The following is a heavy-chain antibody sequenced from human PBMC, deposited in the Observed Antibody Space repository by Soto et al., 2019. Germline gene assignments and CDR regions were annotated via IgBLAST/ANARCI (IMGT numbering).Heavy chain of an antibody. J-gene: IGHJ4*02. D-gene: IGHD2-15*01. CDR2: VSYSGST. CDR3: ARENVVVASKFDY. V-gene: IGHV4-59*12. Sequence: SETLSLTCSLSGGAIGGYYWSWIRQPPGKALEWIGYVSYSGSTDYHPSLKSRVSISIDTSKNQFSLKLSSVTAADTAVYYCARENVVVASKFDYWGQGTLVTVSS. CDR1: GGAIGGYY.